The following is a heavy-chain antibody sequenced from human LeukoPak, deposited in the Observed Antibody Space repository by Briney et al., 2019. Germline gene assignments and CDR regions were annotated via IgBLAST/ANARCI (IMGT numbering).Heavy chain of an antibody. CDR3: AIPTLVWVAFDI. V-gene: IGHV3-74*01. Sequence: PGGSLRLSCAASGFSFSKYWVLWVRQAPGKGLVWVSRIDTDGSSTTYADYVKGRFTISRDNAKNMMYLQMNSLRVEDTAVYYLAIPTLVWVAFDIWGQGTMVTVSS. J-gene: IGHJ3*02. CDR2: IDTDGSST. CDR1: GFSFSKYW. D-gene: IGHD2-8*01.